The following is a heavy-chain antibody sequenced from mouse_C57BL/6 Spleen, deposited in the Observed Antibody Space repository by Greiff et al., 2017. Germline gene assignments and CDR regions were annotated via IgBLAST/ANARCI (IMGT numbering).Heavy chain of an antibody. CDR1: GYTFTDYY. V-gene: IGHV1-26*01. CDR2: INPNNGGT. D-gene: IGHD2-4*01. Sequence: EVKLQQSGPELVKPGASVKISCKASGYTFTDYYMNWVKQSHGKSLEWIGDINPNNGGTSYNQKFKGKATLTVDKSSSTAYMELRSLTSEDSAVYYCAAYDYDDYYAMDYWGQGTSVTVSS. J-gene: IGHJ4*01. CDR3: AAYDYDDYYAMDY.